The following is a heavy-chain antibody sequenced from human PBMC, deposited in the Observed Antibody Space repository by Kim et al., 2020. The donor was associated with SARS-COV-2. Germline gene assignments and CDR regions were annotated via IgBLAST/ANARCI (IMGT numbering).Heavy chain of an antibody. CDR3: ARGGMAAAAITYYYYGMDV. V-gene: IGHV3-11*06. J-gene: IGHJ6*02. D-gene: IGHD6-13*01. Sequence: RLTISRDNAKNSLYLQMNSLRAEDTAVYYCARGGMAAAAITYYYYGMDVWGQGTTVTVSS.